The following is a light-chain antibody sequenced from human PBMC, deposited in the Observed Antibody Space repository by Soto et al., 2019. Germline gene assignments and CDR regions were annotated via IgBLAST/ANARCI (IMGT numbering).Light chain of an antibody. Sequence: EIVLTQSPGTLSLSPGERATLSCRASQNVTGSHLAWYQQKPGQAPGLLIYDASSRAAGIPDRFSGSGSGTDFTLTISRLEPEDSAVFHCQQYGSSPLTFGGGTKVEIK. CDR2: DAS. V-gene: IGKV3-20*01. CDR1: QNVTGSH. CDR3: QQYGSSPLT. J-gene: IGKJ4*01.